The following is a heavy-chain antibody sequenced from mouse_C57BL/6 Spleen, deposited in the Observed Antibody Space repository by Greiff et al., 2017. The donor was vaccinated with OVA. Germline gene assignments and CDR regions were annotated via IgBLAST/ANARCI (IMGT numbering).Heavy chain of an antibody. D-gene: IGHD1-1*01. J-gene: IGHJ1*03. V-gene: IGHV1-59*01. Sequence: QVQLQQPGAELVRPGTSVKLSCKASGYTFTSYWMHWVKQRPGQGLEWIGVIDPSDSYTNYNQKFKGKPTLTVDTSSSTAYMQLSSLTSEDSAVYYCARDYGSSYNWYFDVWGTGTTVTVSS. CDR2: IDPSDSYT. CDR1: GYTFTSYW. CDR3: ARDYGSSYNWYFDV.